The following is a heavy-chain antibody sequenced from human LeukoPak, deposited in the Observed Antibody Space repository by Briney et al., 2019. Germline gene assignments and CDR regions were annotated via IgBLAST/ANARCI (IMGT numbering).Heavy chain of an antibody. CDR2: IYSGGST. Sequence: PGGSLRLSCAASGFTVSSNYMSWVRQAPGKGLEWGSVIYSGGSTYYADSVKGRFTISRDNSKNTLYLQMNSLRAEDTAVYYCAGGDVDTAMEDFDYWGQGTLVTVSS. CDR1: GFTVSSNY. CDR3: AGGDVDTAMEDFDY. J-gene: IGHJ4*02. D-gene: IGHD5-18*01. V-gene: IGHV3-66*01.